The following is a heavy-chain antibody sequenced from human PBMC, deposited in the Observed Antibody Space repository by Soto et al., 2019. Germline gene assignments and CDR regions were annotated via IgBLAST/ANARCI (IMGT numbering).Heavy chain of an antibody. CDR2: ITPVLGIA. V-gene: IGHV1-69*02. Sequence: QVQLVQSGAEVKKPGSSVKVSCEASGRTFSSYSIIWVRQAPGQGLEWMGRITPVLGIANYAQKFQGRVTIPADKAMSTAYTDLSSLSFEDTAVYCCARGGAVGGDPNLQRYYYGMDVWGQGTTVTVSS. CDR3: ARGGAVGGDPNLQRYYYGMDV. CDR1: GRTFSSYS. J-gene: IGHJ6*02. D-gene: IGHD6-19*01.